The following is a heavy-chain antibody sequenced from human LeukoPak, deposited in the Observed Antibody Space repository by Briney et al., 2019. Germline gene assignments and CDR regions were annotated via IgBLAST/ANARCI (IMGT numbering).Heavy chain of an antibody. CDR3: ASRERGSTVTTLCYYFDY. CDR2: ISSSSTYT. Sequence: GGSLRLSCAASGFTFSDYYMSWIREAPGTGLEWVSYISSSSTYTNYADSVKGRFTISRDIAKNSLYLQMNSLRAEDTAVYYCASRERGSTVTTLCYYFDYWGQGTLVTVSS. CDR1: GFTFSDYY. D-gene: IGHD4-11*01. J-gene: IGHJ4*02. V-gene: IGHV3-11*06.